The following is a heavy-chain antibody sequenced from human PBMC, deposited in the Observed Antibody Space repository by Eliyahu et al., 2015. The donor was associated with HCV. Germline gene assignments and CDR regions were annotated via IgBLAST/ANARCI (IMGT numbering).Heavy chain of an antibody. D-gene: IGHD4-11*01. CDR3: ATDRQSSPFNMDV. V-gene: IGHV3-9*02. CDR2: LDRGGGGP. Sequence: EVQLVESGGGLXQPGKSLRLXPPPPPPPPPXPPPHPPRHPPGTPPQWVAGLDRGGGGPVYGEVVRRRFIIFRDDSKKSVYLQMNSLTVEDSALYYCATDRQSSPFNMDVWGKGTTVIVSS. J-gene: IGHJ6*04. CDR1: PPPPPXPP.